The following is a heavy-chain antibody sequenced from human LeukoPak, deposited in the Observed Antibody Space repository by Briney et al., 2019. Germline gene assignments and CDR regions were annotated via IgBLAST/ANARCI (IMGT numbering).Heavy chain of an antibody. V-gene: IGHV1-69*05. CDR1: GGTFSSYA. Sequence: ASVKVSCKASGGTFSSYAISWVRQAPGQGLEWMGGIIPIFGTANYAQKFQGRVTITTDESTSTAYMELSSLRSEDTAVYYCARGLSYGQGCHFDYWGQGTLVTVSS. CDR2: IIPIFGTA. J-gene: IGHJ4*02. D-gene: IGHD5-18*01. CDR3: ARGLSYGQGCHFDY.